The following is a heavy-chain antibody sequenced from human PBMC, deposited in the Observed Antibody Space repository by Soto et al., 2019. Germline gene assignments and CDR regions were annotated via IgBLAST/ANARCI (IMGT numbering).Heavy chain of an antibody. CDR3: ARDRFRLDLGELDPCYYYYGMDV. J-gene: IGHJ6*02. CDR2: IYYSGST. Sequence: PSETLSLTCTVSGGSISSSSYYWGWIRQPPGKGLEWIGYIYYSGSTYYNPSLKSRVTISVGTSKNQFSLKLSSVTVADTAVYHCARDRFRLDLGELDPCYYYYGMDVWGQGTTVTVCS. D-gene: IGHD3-10*01. CDR1: GGSISSSSYY. V-gene: IGHV4-31*03.